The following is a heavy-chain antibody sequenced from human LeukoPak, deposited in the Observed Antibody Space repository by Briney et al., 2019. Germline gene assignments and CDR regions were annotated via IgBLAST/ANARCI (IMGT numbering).Heavy chain of an antibody. V-gene: IGHV4-39*07. CDR2: IYHSGTT. D-gene: IGHD3-22*01. CDR1: GGSVSSTNYY. Sequence: SETLSLTCTVSGGSVSSTNYYRGWIRQPPGKGLEWIGSIYHSGTTYHNPSLKSRVTISVDTSKNQFSLKLSSVTAADTAVYYCARDGSMIGSWGQGTLVTVSS. CDR3: ARDGSMIGS. J-gene: IGHJ5*02.